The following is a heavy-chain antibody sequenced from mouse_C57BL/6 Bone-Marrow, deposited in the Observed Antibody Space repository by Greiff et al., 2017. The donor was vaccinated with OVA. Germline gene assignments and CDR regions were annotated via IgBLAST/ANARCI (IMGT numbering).Heavy chain of an antibody. CDR1: GFTLGNSG. D-gene: IGHD1-1*01. J-gene: IGHJ1*03. V-gene: IGHV5-15*04. CDR2: ISNLAYGI. CDR3: ARRTYGSSYWYFDV. Sequence: EVHLVESGGGLVQPGGSLKLSCAAPGFTLGNSGLAWFRKAQRRGPGWVAFISNLAYGIYYADTVTGRFTISRENAKNTLYLEMSSLRSEDTAMYYCARRTYGSSYWYFDVWGTGTTVTVSS.